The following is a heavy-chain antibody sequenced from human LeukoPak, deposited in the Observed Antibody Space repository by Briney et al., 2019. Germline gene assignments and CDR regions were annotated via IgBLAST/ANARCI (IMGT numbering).Heavy chain of an antibody. Sequence: GGSLRLSCAASGFTFSSYSMNWVRQAPGKGLEWVSSISSSSSYIYYADSVKGRFTTSRDNAKNSLYLQMNSLRAEDTAVYYCARVKGCGGDCYYRDDAFDIWGQGTMVTVSS. CDR1: GFTFSSYS. CDR3: ARVKGCGGDCYYRDDAFDI. V-gene: IGHV3-21*01. D-gene: IGHD2-21*02. CDR2: ISSSSSYI. J-gene: IGHJ3*02.